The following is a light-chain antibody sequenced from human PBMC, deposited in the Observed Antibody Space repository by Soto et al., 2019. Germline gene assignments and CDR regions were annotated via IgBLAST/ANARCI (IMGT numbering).Light chain of an antibody. CDR2: KTS. J-gene: IGKJ4*01. CDR3: QQYASWPLT. V-gene: IGKV3-15*01. Sequence: EAVMTQSPATVSVSLGERTSLSCRASQSVSTNLGWYQHKPGQAPRLLIAKTSIRATGVPARFSGSGSGTEFTLTISSLQSEDVAVYYCQQYASWPLTFGGGTKVDIK. CDR1: QSVSTN.